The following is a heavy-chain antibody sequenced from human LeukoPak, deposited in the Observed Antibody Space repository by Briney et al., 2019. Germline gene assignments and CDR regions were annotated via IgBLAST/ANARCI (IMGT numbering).Heavy chain of an antibody. D-gene: IGHD4-23*01. J-gene: IGHJ4*02. CDR1: GGSISSYY. Sequence: SETLSLTCTVSGGSISSYYWSWIRQPPGKGLEWIGYIYYSGSTNYNPSLKSRVTISVDTSKNQFSLKLSSVTAADTAVYYCARRRVVKLDYWGQGTLVTVSS. CDR3: ARRRVVKLDY. V-gene: IGHV4-59*12. CDR2: IYYSGST.